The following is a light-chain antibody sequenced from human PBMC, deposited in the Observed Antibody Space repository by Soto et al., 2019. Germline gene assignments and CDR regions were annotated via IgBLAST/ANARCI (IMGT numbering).Light chain of an antibody. CDR1: QGISSA. V-gene: IGKV1D-13*01. J-gene: IGKJ5*01. CDR2: DAS. CDR3: HQFNNYPPIT. Sequence: IQLTQSPSSLSASVGDRVTITCRASQGISSALAWYQQKPGKAPKLLIYDASSLESGVPSRFSGSGSGTDFTLTISSLQPEDFATYYCHQFNNYPPITFGQGTRLEIK.